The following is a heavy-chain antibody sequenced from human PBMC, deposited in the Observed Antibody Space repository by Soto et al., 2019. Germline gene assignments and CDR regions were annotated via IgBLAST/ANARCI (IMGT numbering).Heavy chain of an antibody. J-gene: IGHJ4*02. Sequence: QVQLVESGGGVFQPGRSLRPSCAASGFTFSTHIMHWVRQAPGKGLEWVAVILPNGREKYYADAVKRRFTISRDNSNKRLYLQMDSLGPEDTAVYYCASDDEHVSNCDLGYWGQGALVTVSS. V-gene: IGHV3-30*04. D-gene: IGHD2-21*01. CDR3: ASDDEHVSNCDLGY. CDR2: ILPNGREK. CDR1: GFTFSTHI.